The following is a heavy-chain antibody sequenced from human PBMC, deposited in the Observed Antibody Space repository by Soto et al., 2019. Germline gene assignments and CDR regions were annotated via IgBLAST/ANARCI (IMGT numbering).Heavy chain of an antibody. CDR1: GFTLSNAW. J-gene: IGHJ3*01. D-gene: IGHD2-15*01. V-gene: IGHV3-15*01. CDR2: IKSKRDGETT. CDR3: GDPGGFDA. Sequence: GGSLRLSCAVSGFTLSNAWVTWVRQAPGKGLEWVGRIKSKRDGETTDYAAPVKGRFTISRDDSKDTVYLQMNNLRIEDTAVYYCGDPGGFDAWGQGTMVTVSS.